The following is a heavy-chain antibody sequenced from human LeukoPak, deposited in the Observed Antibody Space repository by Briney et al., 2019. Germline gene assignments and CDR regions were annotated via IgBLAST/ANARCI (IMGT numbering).Heavy chain of an antibody. CDR1: GFTFSSYS. CDR3: ARESNYYYGSGSSNRYFDY. J-gene: IGHJ4*02. V-gene: IGHV3-48*04. D-gene: IGHD3-10*01. Sequence: PGGSLRLSCAGSGFTFSSYSMNWVRQAPGKGLEWVSSISSSSSTIYYADSVKGRFTISRDNAKNSLYLQMNSLRAEDTAVYYCARESNYYYGSGSSNRYFDYWGQGTLVTVSS. CDR2: ISSSSSTI.